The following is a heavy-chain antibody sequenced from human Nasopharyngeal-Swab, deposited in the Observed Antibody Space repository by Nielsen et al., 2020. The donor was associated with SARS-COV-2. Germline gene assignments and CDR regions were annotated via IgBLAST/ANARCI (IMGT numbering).Heavy chain of an antibody. J-gene: IGHJ5*02. CDR1: GFTLSSYN. Sequence: GESLKISCVASGFTLSSYNMNWVRQAPGKGPEWVSSISTSSSYIYYADSVRGRFTISRDNAKNSLYLQMNSLRAEDTAVYYCASLAYSTLPWGQGTLVTVSS. CDR2: ISTSSSYI. D-gene: IGHD4-11*01. CDR3: ASLAYSTLP. V-gene: IGHV3-21*01.